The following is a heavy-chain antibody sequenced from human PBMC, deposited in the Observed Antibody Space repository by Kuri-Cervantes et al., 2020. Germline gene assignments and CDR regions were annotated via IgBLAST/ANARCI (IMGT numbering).Heavy chain of an antibody. V-gene: IGHV3-53*01. J-gene: IGHJ6*02. Sequence: GESLKISCAAAGFTVSSNYIRWVRQAPGKGLEWVSSIYSGGRTYYAGSVKGRFTISRHNSKNTLYFHMNSLRAEDTAVYYCARGRGYYGSGSYGGNYYYYYGMDVWGQGTTVTVSS. CDR3: ARGRGYYGSGSYGGNYYYYYGMDV. CDR1: GFTVSSNY. D-gene: IGHD3-10*01. CDR2: IYSGGRT.